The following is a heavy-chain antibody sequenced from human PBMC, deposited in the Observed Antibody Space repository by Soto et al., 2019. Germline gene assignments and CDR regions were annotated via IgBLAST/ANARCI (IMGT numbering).Heavy chain of an antibody. CDR2: ISYDGSNK. J-gene: IGHJ4*02. D-gene: IGHD6-19*01. V-gene: IGHV3-30*18. CDR1: GFTFSSYG. CDR3: AKGREGSGASN. Sequence: QVQLVESGGGVVQPGRSLRLSCAASGFTFSSYGMHWVRQAPGKGLEWVAVISYDGSNKYYADSVKGRFTISRDNSKNTLYLQMNSLRAEDTAVYYCAKGREGSGASNWGQGTLVTVSS.